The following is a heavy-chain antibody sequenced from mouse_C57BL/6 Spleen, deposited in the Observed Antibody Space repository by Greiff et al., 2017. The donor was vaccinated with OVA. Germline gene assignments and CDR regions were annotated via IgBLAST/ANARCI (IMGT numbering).Heavy chain of an antibody. CDR3: ADYGSTSHAMDY. CDR1: GYAFSSSW. D-gene: IGHD1-1*01. CDR2: IYPGDGDT. V-gene: IGHV1-82*01. J-gene: IGHJ4*01. Sequence: VQLQQSGPELVKPGASVKISCKASGYAFSSSWMNWVKQRPGKGLEWIGRIYPGDGDTNYNRKFKGKATLTADKSSSTAYMQLSSLTSEDSAVYFCADYGSTSHAMDYWGQGTSVTVSS.